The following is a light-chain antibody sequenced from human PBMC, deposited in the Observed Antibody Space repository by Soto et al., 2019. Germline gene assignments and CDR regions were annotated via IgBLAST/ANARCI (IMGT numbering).Light chain of an antibody. V-gene: IGKV3-15*01. CDR3: HQYNNRFT. CDR1: QSVSSN. Sequence: EIVMTQSPATLSVSPGERATLSCRASQSVSSNLAWYQQKPGQAPRLLIYGASTRATGIPARFSGSGSGTEFTLTISSLQSEDFAVYYCHQYNNRFTVGPGTKVDIK. J-gene: IGKJ3*01. CDR2: GAS.